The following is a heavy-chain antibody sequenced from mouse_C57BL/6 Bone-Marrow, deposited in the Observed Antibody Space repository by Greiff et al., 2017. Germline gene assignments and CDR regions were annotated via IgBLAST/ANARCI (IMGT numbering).Heavy chain of an antibody. CDR3: ATLYDYGAY. J-gene: IGHJ3*01. Sequence: EVMLVEPGGGLVKPGGSLKLSCAASGFTFSDYGMHWVRQAPEKGLEWVAYISSCSSTINYEDKVKGRFTISRDNAKNTLFLQMTSLRSEDSAMYYCATLYDYGAYWGQGTLVTVSA. CDR1: GFTFSDYG. V-gene: IGHV5-17*01. CDR2: ISSCSSTI. D-gene: IGHD2-4*01.